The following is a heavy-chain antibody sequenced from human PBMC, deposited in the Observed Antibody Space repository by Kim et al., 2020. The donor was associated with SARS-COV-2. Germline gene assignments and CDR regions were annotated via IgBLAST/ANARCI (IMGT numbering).Heavy chain of an antibody. V-gene: IGHV2-5*02. D-gene: IGHD1-1*01. Sequence: SGPTLVNPTQTLTLTCTFSGFSLNTRAVGVGWIRQPPGKALEWLALVYWDDDKRYSPSLKSRLTISKDTFKNQVVLTMANMDPVDTATYYCAREGNHQYYFDYWGQGTLVTVSS. CDR3: AREGNHQYYFDY. CDR2: VYWDDDK. CDR1: GFSLNTRAVG. J-gene: IGHJ4*02.